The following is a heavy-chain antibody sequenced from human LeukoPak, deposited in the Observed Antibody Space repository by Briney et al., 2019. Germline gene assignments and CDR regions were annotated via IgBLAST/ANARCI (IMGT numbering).Heavy chain of an antibody. Sequence: GGSLRLSCAASGFSFDDYAMHWVRQAPGKGLEWVSGISWNSGSIGYAVSVQGRFTISRDSAKNSLYLQMNSLSAEDTALYYCAKGTGYSYGNNWFYPGGQESLVTVSS. CDR3: AKGTGYSYGNNWFYP. CDR2: ISWNSGSI. D-gene: IGHD5-18*01. V-gene: IGHV3-9*01. CDR1: GFSFDDYA. J-gene: IGHJ5*02.